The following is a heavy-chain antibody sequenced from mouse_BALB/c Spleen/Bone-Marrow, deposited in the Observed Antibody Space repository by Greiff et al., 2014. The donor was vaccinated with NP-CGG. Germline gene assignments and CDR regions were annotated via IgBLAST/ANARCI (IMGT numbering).Heavy chain of an antibody. J-gene: IGHJ2*01. CDR2: SRNKANDYTT. V-gene: IGHV7-1*02. D-gene: IGHD4-1*01. CDR3: VRGNWAFFDY. CDR1: GFTFSDFY. Sequence: EVQRVESGGGLVQPGGSLRLSCATSGFTFSDFYMEWVRQSPGKRLEWIAISRNKANDYTTDYSASVKGRFIVSRDTSQSILYLQMHALRAEDTAIYYCVRGNWAFFDYWGQGATLTVSS.